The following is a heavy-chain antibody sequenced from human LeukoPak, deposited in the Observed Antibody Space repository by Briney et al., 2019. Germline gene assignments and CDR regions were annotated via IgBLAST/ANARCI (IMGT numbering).Heavy chain of an antibody. CDR2: ISPSGGGT. CDR1: GFIFRYYG. V-gene: IGHV3-23*01. Sequence: GGSLRLSCAASGFIFRYYGMNWVRQAPGKGLEWVSGISPSGGGTYYADSVKGRFTISRDDSKNTLSLQMNSLRVEDTAVYYCAQDLAWGAFDHWGRGTLVTVSS. CDR3: AQDLAWGAFDH. D-gene: IGHD7-27*01. J-gene: IGHJ4*02.